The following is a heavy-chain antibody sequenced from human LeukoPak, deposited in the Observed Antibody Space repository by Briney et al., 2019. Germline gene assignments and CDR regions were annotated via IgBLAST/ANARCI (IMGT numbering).Heavy chain of an antibody. CDR1: GFTFDDYA. CDR2: ISWNSGSI. CDR3: AKGVATITSLNWYFDL. V-gene: IGHV3-9*03. Sequence: GGSLRLSCAASGFTFDDYAMHWVRQAPGKGLEWVSGISWNSGSIGYADSVKGRFTISRDNAKNSLYLQMNSLRAEDMALYYCAKGVATITSLNWYFDLWGRGTLVTVSS. D-gene: IGHD5-12*01. J-gene: IGHJ2*01.